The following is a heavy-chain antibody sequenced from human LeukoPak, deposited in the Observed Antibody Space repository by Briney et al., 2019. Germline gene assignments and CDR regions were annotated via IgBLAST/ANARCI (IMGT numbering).Heavy chain of an antibody. Sequence: SETLSLTCAVYGGSFSGYYWSWIRQPPGKGLEWIGEINHSGSTNYNPSLKSRVTISVDTSKNQFSLKLSSVTAADTAVYYCARPGTSRTYYYGSGSYYNGWFDPWGQGTLVTVSS. D-gene: IGHD3-10*01. V-gene: IGHV4-34*01. CDR3: ARPGTSRTYYYGSGSYYNGWFDP. CDR1: GGSFSGYY. CDR2: INHSGST. J-gene: IGHJ5*02.